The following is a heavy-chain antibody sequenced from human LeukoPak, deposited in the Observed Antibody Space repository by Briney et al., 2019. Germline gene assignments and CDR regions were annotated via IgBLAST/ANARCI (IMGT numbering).Heavy chain of an antibody. D-gene: IGHD6-19*01. Sequence: GGSLRLSCAASGFTFSSYAMSWVRQAPGKGLEWVSSISSSGGSTYYADSVKGRFTISRDNSKNTLYLQMNSLRAEDTAVYYCAKDGREAVVPTGGFFDYWGQGTLVTVSS. CDR1: GFTFSSYA. J-gene: IGHJ4*02. V-gene: IGHV3-23*01. CDR3: AKDGREAVVPTGGFFDY. CDR2: ISSSGGST.